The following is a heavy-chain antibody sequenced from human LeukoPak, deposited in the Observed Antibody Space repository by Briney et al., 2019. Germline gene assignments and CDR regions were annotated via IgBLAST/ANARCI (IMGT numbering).Heavy chain of an antibody. CDR3: ARVLNGHFDY. CDR1: GGSISSYY. CDR2: IYYSGST. D-gene: IGHD2-8*01. J-gene: IGHJ4*02. V-gene: IGHV4-59*01. Sequence: SETLSLNCTVSGGSISSYYWSWIRQPPGKGLEWIGYIYYSGSTNYNPSLKSRVTISVDTSKNQFSLKLSSVTAADTAVYYCARVLNGHFDYWGQGTLVTVSS.